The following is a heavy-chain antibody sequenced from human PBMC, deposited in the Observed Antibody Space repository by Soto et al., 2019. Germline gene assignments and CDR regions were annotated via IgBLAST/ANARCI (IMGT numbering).Heavy chain of an antibody. CDR1: GFTFSSYS. D-gene: IGHD2-2*01. CDR2: ISSSSSYI. CDR3: ARDLRYCSSTSCFEGAFDI. J-gene: IGHJ3*02. Sequence: EVQLVESGGGLVKPGGSLRLSCAASGFTFSSYSMNWVRQAQGKGLEWVSSISSSSSYIYYADSVKGRFTISRDNAKNSLYLQMNSLRAEDTAVYYCARDLRYCSSTSCFEGAFDIWGQGTMVTVSS. V-gene: IGHV3-21*01.